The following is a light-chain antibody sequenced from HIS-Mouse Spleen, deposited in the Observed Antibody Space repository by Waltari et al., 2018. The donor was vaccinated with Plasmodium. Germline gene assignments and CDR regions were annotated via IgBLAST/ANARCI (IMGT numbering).Light chain of an antibody. CDR1: ALPKKY. V-gene: IGLV3-10*01. CDR3: YSTDSSGNHRV. J-gene: IGLJ3*02. CDR2: EDI. Sequence: SYELTQPPPVSVSPGQTARITCSGDALPKKYAYWYQQKSGQAPVLVIYEDIKRPAGIPERFSGSSSGTMATLTISGAQVEDEADYYCYSTDSSGNHRVFGGGTKLTVL.